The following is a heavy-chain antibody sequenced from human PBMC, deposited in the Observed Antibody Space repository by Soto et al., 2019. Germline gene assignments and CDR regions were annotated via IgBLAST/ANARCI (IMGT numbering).Heavy chain of an antibody. Sequence: ETLSRTCPVSGASVTNSSYYWGWIRQSPGKGLEWIGSVYYRGRSYSKSSVKSRVTISVDTSKNRVSLSLNSVTASDTAVYFCVSQRTTVPTQAYFDYWGPGALVTVYS. D-gene: IGHD4-17*01. J-gene: IGHJ4*02. CDR3: VSQRTTVPTQAYFDY. V-gene: IGHV4-39*01. CDR2: VYYRGRS. CDR1: GASVTNSSYY.